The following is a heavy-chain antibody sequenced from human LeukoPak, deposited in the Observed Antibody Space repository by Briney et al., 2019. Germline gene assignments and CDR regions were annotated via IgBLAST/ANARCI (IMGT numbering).Heavy chain of an antibody. CDR2: IGGSGGST. Sequence: GGSLRLSCAASGFTFSSYAMSWVRQAPGKGLEWVSAIGGSGGSTYYADSVKGRFTISRDNSKNTLYLQMNSLRAEDTAVYYCARGAYSGSYEDAFDIWGQGTMVTVSS. CDR3: ARGAYSGSYEDAFDI. J-gene: IGHJ3*02. CDR1: GFTFSSYA. V-gene: IGHV3-23*01. D-gene: IGHD1-26*01.